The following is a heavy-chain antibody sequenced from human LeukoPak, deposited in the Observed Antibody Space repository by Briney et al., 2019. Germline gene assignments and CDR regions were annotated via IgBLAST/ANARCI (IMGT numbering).Heavy chain of an antibody. J-gene: IGHJ5*02. Sequence: GGSLRLSCAASGFTFSDYYMSWIRQAPGKGLEWVSYISSSGSTIYYADSVKGRFTISRDDAKNSLYLQMNSLRAEDTAVYYCAREKGSLYYDFWSGYQARWFDPWGQGTLVTVSS. CDR1: GFTFSDYY. V-gene: IGHV3-11*01. CDR2: ISSSGSTI. D-gene: IGHD3-3*01. CDR3: AREKGSLYYDFWSGYQARWFDP.